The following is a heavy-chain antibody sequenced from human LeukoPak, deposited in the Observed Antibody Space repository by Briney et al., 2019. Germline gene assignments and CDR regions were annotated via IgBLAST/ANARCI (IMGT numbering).Heavy chain of an antibody. D-gene: IGHD3-22*01. CDR2: ISGSGGST. J-gene: IGHJ4*02. Sequence: PGGSLRLSCAASGFTFSSYAMSWVRQAPGKGLEWVSAISGSGGSTYYADSVKGRFTISRDNSKNTSYLQMNSLRAEDTAVYYCARLPTFYYDSSHYHYDYWGQGTLVTVSS. CDR3: ARLPTFYYDSSHYHYDY. V-gene: IGHV3-23*01. CDR1: GFTFSSYA.